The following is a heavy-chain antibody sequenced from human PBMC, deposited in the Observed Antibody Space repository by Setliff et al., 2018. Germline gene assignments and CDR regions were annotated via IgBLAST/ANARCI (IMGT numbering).Heavy chain of an antibody. CDR1: GGSISGSTYY. Sequence: SETLSLTCTVSGGSISGSTYYWGWIRQPPGKGLEWIAYIYHSGSAYYNPSLKSRVTMSVDTSKNQFSLHLTSVTAADTAVYYCAREVGTSTSSDAFDVWGQGMMVTVSS. J-gene: IGHJ3*01. V-gene: IGHV4-30-4*08. D-gene: IGHD1-26*01. CDR3: AREVGTSTSSDAFDV. CDR2: IYHSGSA.